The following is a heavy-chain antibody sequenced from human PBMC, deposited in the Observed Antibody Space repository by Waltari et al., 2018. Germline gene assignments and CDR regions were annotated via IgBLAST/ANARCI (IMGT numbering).Heavy chain of an antibody. D-gene: IGHD3-22*01. CDR2: FDPEDGET. V-gene: IGHV1-24*01. CDR1: GYTLTELS. CDR3: ATVRYYYDSSTLLWYFDL. Sequence: QVQLVQSGAEVKKPGASVKVSCKVSGYTLTELSMHWVRQAPGKGLEWMGGFDPEDGETIYAPKFQGRVTMTEETSTDTAYMELSSLRSEDTAVYYCATVRYYYDSSTLLWYFDLWGRGTLVTVSS. J-gene: IGHJ2*01.